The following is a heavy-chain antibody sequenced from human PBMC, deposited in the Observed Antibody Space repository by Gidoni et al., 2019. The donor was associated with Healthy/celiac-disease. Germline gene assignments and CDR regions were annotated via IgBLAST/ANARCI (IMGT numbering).Heavy chain of an antibody. D-gene: IGHD6-6*01. V-gene: IGHV3-66*01. J-gene: IGHJ4*02. CDR2: LYSGCST. CDR1: GFTVSSNY. Sequence: VQKVEAGGGLVQPGGSLRLSCAASGFTVSSNYMSWVRQAPGKGLGWVSVLYSGCSTYYADSVKCRFTISRDNSKNTLYLQMNSLRAEYTAVYYCARGLGYSRSSTTGTLWGQGTRVTVSS. CDR3: ARGLGYSRSSTTGTL.